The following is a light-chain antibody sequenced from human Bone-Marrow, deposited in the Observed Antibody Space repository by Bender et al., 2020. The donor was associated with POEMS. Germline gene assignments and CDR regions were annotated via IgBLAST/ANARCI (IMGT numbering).Light chain of an antibody. CDR2: QDT. Sequence: SYELTQPPSMSVSPGQTASITCSGDKLGDKYVSWYQQRPGQSPLLVIYQDTKRPLGIPERFSGSNSGNTATLTISGTQAMDEADYYCQTWDSSTAVFGGGTKLTVL. CDR1: KLGDKY. CDR3: QTWDSSTAV. J-gene: IGLJ2*01. V-gene: IGLV3-1*01.